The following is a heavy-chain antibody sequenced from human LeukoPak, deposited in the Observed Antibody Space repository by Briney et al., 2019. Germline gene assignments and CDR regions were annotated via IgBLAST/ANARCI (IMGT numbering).Heavy chain of an antibody. CDR2: ISGSGGST. CDR3: AKEQYYDFWSGYYLDAFDI. D-gene: IGHD3-3*01. V-gene: IGHV3-23*01. J-gene: IGHJ3*02. Sequence: GGSLGLSCAASGFTFSSYAMSWVRQAPGKGLEWVSAISGSGGSTYYADSVKGRFTISRDNSKNTLYLQMNSLRAEDTAVYYCAKEQYYDFWSGYYLDAFDIWGQGTMVTVSS. CDR1: GFTFSSYA.